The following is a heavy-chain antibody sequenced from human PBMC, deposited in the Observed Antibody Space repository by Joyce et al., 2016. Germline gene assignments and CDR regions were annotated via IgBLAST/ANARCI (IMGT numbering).Heavy chain of an antibody. CDR2: MSGSGTNT. Sequence: EVQLLESGGDLVQPGGSLRLSCAASGFIFSTYVMTWVRQAPGKGLEWVSAMSGSGTNTYYAASVNGRFTISRDNSKNTLYLEMNSLRAEDTAIYYYVKARRSAFDIWGQGTVVSVSS. CDR3: VKARRSAFDI. D-gene: IGHD6-6*01. J-gene: IGHJ3*02. V-gene: IGHV3-23*01. CDR1: GFIFSTYV.